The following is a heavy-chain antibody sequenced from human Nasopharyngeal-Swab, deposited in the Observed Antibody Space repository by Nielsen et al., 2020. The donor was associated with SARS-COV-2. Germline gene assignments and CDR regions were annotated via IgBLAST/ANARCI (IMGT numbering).Heavy chain of an antibody. V-gene: IGHV4-61*06. D-gene: IGHD3-10*01. CDR3: ARELGARNLYFDS. J-gene: IGHJ4*02. CDR2: IYYSGST. Sequence: RQTPGKGLEWIGYIYYSGSTNYNPSLKSRVTLSVDTSKNHFSLGLAYVTAADTAVYYCARELGARNLYFDSWDQATLVTVSS.